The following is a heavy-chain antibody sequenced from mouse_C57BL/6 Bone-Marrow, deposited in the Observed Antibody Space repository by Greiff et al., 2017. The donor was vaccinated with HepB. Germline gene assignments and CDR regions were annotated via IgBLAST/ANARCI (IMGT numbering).Heavy chain of an antibody. D-gene: IGHD3-2*02. CDR2: ISYDGSN. CDR1: GYSITSGYY. V-gene: IGHV3-6*01. CDR3: ARDQGSVFLFAY. Sequence: EVQLVESGPGLVKPSQSLSLTCSVTGYSITSGYYWNWIRQFPGNKLEWMGYISYDGSNNYNPSLKNRISITRDTSKNQFFLKLNSVTTEDTATYYCARDQGSVFLFAYWGQGTLVTVSA. J-gene: IGHJ3*01.